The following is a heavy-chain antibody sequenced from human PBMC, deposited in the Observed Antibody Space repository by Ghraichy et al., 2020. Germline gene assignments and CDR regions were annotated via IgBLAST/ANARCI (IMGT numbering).Heavy chain of an antibody. D-gene: IGHD5-12*01. Sequence: SETLSLTCAVSGDSISSGSISRGGSSWSWIRQPPGKGLEWIGYIYESGSTFYNPSLKSRVSFSLDRSKNQFSLSLTSVTAADTAVYYCARKAGGYDTDWFDPWGQGILVTVSS. CDR3: ARKAGGYDTDWFDP. J-gene: IGHJ5*01. CDR2: IYESGST. V-gene: IGHV4-30-2*01. CDR1: GDSISSGSISRGGSS.